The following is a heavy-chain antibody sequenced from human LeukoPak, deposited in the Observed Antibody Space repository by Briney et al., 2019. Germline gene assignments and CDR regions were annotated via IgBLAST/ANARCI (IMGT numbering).Heavy chain of an antibody. J-gene: IGHJ4*02. D-gene: IGHD1-26*01. Sequence: PGRCPSLSRAASGFTLDEFAMPCGPRAPRTGVEGGTGISWNSGSIGYADSVKGRFTISRDNANNSLYVQMNSLRAEDTALYCCAKEKSEPVMEPYFDYWGQGTLVTVSS. V-gene: IGHV3-9*01. CDR1: GFTLDEFA. CDR3: AKEKSEPVMEPYFDY. CDR2: ISWNSGSI.